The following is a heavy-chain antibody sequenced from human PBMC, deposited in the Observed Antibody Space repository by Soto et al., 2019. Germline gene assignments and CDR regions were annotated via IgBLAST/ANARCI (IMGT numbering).Heavy chain of an antibody. CDR2: VYSTGGV. D-gene: IGHD1-26*01. Sequence: QLQLHESGPGLVKPSETLSLNCNVSGDSIGRFYWSWIRQSAGKGLEWIGRVYSTGGVTYNPALKGRVTLSLDRSNNHVSLEMNSVTAADKAVYFCARDLSGTGLDIWGRGTKVSVSS. J-gene: IGHJ6*02. CDR1: GDSIGRFY. CDR3: ARDLSGTGLDI. V-gene: IGHV4-4*07.